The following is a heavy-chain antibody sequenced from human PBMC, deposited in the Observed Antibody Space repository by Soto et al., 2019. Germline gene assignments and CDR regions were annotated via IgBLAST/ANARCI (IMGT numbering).Heavy chain of an antibody. D-gene: IGHD3-22*01. CDR2: VIPIFGTA. CDR1: GGTFSSYA. V-gene: IGHV1-69*13. CDR3: ARSNSSGYYPFYNWFDP. Sequence: GGPVKGSRKGSGGTFSSYAISRVRQAPGQGLEWMGGVIPIFGTAKYAQKVQGRVTINPGESTSTAYMELSSLRSEDTAVYYCARSNSSGYYPFYNWFDPWGQGTLVTVSS. J-gene: IGHJ5*02.